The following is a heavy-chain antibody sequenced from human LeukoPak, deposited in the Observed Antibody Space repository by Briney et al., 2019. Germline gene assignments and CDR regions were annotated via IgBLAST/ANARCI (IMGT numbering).Heavy chain of an antibody. CDR3: AGTGLFFEY. Sequence: SETLSLTCRVSGASISGYYWSWIRQPPGKGLEWIGRMYYSGGTTYNPSLKSRVSISLDTSKKHFSLKLSSVTAADTAVYYCAGTGLFFEYWSQGTLVTVSS. D-gene: IGHD7-27*01. CDR1: GASISGYY. J-gene: IGHJ4*02. CDR2: MYYSGGT. V-gene: IGHV4-59*01.